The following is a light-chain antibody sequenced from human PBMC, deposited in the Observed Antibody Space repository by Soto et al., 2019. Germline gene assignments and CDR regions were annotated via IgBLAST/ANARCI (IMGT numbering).Light chain of an antibody. CDR1: SSNIGAGYD. CDR3: PSYVSSLSGWV. CDR2: GNS. J-gene: IGLJ3*02. V-gene: IGLV1-40*01. Sequence: QSVLTQPPSVSGAPGQRVTISCTGSSSNIGAGYDVHWYQQLPGTAPKLLIYGNSNRPSGVPDRFSGSKSGTSASLAITGLQAEDEADYYFPSYVSSLSGWVFGGGTKLTVL.